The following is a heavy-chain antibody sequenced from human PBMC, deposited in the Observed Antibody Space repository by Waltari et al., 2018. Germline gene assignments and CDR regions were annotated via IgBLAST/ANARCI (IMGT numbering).Heavy chain of an antibody. J-gene: IGHJ6*02. CDR3: AVSPDTATSRAAFHF. CDR1: GGSISNLNFY. Sequence: QVQLQESGPGLAKASQTLSLTCDVSGGSISNLNFYWSWIRQPAGKGLGWIGRIYRGGVTDYNPSLRGRATMFLDMSKNQFSLTVDSLIAADTAVYYCAVSPDTATSRAAFHFWGPGTTVSVSS. V-gene: IGHV4-61*02. D-gene: IGHD5-18*01. CDR2: IYRGGVT.